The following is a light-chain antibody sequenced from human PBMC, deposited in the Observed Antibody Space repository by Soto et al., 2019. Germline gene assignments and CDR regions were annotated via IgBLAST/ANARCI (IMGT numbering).Light chain of an antibody. V-gene: IGKV3-20*01. CDR1: ESVSSSY. Sequence: ELVLTQSPGTLSLSPGERATLSCRASESVSSSYLAWYQQKGGQAPRLLIYGASSRATGIPDRFSGSGSGTDFTLTIDRLELEDFEVYYCHQYARSPGWTFGQGTKVEI. CDR3: HQYARSPGWT. J-gene: IGKJ1*01. CDR2: GAS.